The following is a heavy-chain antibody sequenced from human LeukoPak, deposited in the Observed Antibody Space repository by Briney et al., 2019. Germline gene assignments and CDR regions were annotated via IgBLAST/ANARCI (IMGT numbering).Heavy chain of an antibody. J-gene: IGHJ4*02. D-gene: IGHD4-17*01. CDR3: ARERLYGASALDY. Sequence: GSLRLSCAGSGFTFSDYWMTWVRQAPGRGLEWVANIKEDGSDKQYLDSVKGRFTISRDNAKNSLFLQTNSLRAEDTAVYYCARERLYGASALDYWGQGTLVTVSS. CDR1: GFTFSDYW. V-gene: IGHV3-7*01. CDR2: IKEDGSDK.